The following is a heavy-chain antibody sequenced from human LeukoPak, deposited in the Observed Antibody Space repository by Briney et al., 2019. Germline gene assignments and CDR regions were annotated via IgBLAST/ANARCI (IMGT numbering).Heavy chain of an antibody. D-gene: IGHD3-22*01. J-gene: IGHJ4*02. CDR3: ARGGYYYDSSGLDY. V-gene: IGHV3-7*01. Sequence: GGSLRLSCTTSGITFSNSWMSWVRQAPGKGLEWVATIRPDGSEGYYADSVRGRFTISRDNSKNSFYLQMNSLRAEDTAVYYCARGGYYYDSSGLDYWGQGTLVTVSS. CDR2: IRPDGSEG. CDR1: GITFSNSW.